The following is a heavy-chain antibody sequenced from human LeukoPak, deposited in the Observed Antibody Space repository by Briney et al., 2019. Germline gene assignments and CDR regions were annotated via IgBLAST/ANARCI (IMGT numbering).Heavy chain of an antibody. Sequence: GGSLRLPCAASGFTFSSYAMSWVRQAPGKGLEWVSFISPSGDRTSNADSVEGRFTISRDNTRNTLYLQMNSLRDEDTGVYYCAIMHGYYDGSGFWVQWGQGTLVTVSS. V-gene: IGHV3-23*01. CDR2: ISPSGDRT. CDR1: GFTFSSYA. CDR3: AIMHGYYDGSGFWVQ. J-gene: IGHJ4*02. D-gene: IGHD3-22*01.